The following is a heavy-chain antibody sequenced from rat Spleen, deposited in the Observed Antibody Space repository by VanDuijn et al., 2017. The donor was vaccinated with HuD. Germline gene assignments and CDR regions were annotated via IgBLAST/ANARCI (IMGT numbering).Heavy chain of an antibody. CDR3: ARQEMRRPHWYFDF. Sequence: EVQLVESGGGLVQPGRSLKLSCAASGFTFSDHAMAWVRQAPKKGLDWVATISTSGGSTYYRDSVKGRFTVSRDNAKSTLYLQMDSLRSEDTATYYCARQEMRRPHWYFDFWGPGTMVTVSS. CDR1: GFTFSDHA. D-gene: IGHD1-11*01. CDR2: ISTSGGST. V-gene: IGHV5S23*01. J-gene: IGHJ1*01.